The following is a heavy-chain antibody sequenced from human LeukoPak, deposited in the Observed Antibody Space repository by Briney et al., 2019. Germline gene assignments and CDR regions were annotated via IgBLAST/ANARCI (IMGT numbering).Heavy chain of an antibody. CDR3: ARDQRGSYYGFFDY. V-gene: IGHV3-53*01. Sequence: GGSLRLSCAASGFTVSSNDMSWVRQIPGKGLEWVSVIYSGGSTYCADSVKGRFTISRDNSKNSLYLQMNSLRAEDTAVYYCARDQRGSYYGFFDYWGQGTLVTVSS. D-gene: IGHD1-26*01. J-gene: IGHJ4*02. CDR2: IYSGGST. CDR1: GFTVSSND.